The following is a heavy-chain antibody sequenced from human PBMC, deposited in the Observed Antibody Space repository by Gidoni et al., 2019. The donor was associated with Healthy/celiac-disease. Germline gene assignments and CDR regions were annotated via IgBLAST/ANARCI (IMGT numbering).Heavy chain of an antibody. V-gene: IGHV4-4*02. J-gene: IGHJ4*02. Sequence: QVQLQESGPGLVKPSGTLSLTGAVSGGSISSSNWWSWVRQPPGKGLEWIGEIYHRGSTNYNPSLKSRVTISVDKSKNQFSLKLSSVTAADTAVYYCARAPEGYSSGWYSEDSSIHFDYWGQGTLVTVSS. D-gene: IGHD6-19*01. CDR3: ARAPEGYSSGWYSEDSSIHFDY. CDR2: IYHRGST. CDR1: GGSISSSNW.